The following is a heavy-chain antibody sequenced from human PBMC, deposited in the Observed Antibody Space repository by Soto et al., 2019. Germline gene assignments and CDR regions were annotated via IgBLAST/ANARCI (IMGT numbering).Heavy chain of an antibody. V-gene: IGHV5-51*01. CDR3: AGGGVRGVITRTRDYYGMDV. Sequence: GESLKISCKGSGYSFTSYWIGWVRQMPGKGLEWMGVIYPGDSDTRYSPSLQGQVTISADKSISTAYLQWSSLRASDTAMYYCAGGGVRGVITRTRDYYGMDVWGQGTTVTVSS. CDR1: GYSFTSYW. J-gene: IGHJ6*02. D-gene: IGHD3-10*01. CDR2: IYPGDSDT.